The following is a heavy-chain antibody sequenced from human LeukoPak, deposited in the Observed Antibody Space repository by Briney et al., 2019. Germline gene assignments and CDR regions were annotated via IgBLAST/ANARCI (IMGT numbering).Heavy chain of an antibody. V-gene: IGHV4-59*01. J-gene: IGHJ4*02. CDR2: IYSSGST. D-gene: IGHD6-19*01. CDR1: GGSISSYY. Sequence: SETLSLTCTVSGGSISSYYWSWIRQPPGKGLEWIGYIYSSGSTNYNPSLKSRVTISVDTSKNQFSLKLSSVTAADTAVYYCARGPRSYSRGWYNVYWGQGTLVTVSS. CDR3: ARGPRSYSRGWYNVY.